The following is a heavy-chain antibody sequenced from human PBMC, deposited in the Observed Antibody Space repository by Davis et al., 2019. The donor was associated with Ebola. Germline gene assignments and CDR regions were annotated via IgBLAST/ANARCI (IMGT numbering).Heavy chain of an antibody. CDR1: GGTFSSYA. V-gene: IGHV1-69*04. CDR2: IIPILGIA. CDR3: ARDLRIAAAGHLGYYYYGMDV. D-gene: IGHD6-13*01. J-gene: IGHJ6*02. Sequence: SVKVSCKASGGTFSSYAISWVRQAPGQGLEWMGRIIPILGIANYAQKFQGRVTITADKSTSTAYMELSSLRSEDTAVYYCARDLRIAAAGHLGYYYYGMDVWGQGTTVTVSS.